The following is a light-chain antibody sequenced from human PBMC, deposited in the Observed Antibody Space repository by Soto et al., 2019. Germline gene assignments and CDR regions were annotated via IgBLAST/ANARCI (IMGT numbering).Light chain of an antibody. CDR1: GSNIGSNT. Sequence: QSVLTQLPSTSGTPGQRVTISCSGSGSNIGSNTVTWYQQLPGTAPKLLMYTDNQRPSGVPDRFSGSKSGTSASLVISGLQSEDEADYYCATWDDSLHGPVFGGGTKLSVL. CDR3: ATWDDSLHGPV. CDR2: TDN. J-gene: IGLJ2*01. V-gene: IGLV1-44*01.